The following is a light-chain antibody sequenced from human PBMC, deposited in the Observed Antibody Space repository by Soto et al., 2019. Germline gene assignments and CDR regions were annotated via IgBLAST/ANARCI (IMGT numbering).Light chain of an antibody. Sequence: EIVLTQSPATLSLSPGERATLSCRASQSVSSYLAWYQQKPGQAPRLLLFDTSNRATAIPARFSGSGSGTDVTLTISSLEPEDFAVYYCQQRSNWPPITFGQGTRLEIK. CDR2: DTS. CDR1: QSVSSY. CDR3: QQRSNWPPIT. J-gene: IGKJ5*01. V-gene: IGKV3-11*01.